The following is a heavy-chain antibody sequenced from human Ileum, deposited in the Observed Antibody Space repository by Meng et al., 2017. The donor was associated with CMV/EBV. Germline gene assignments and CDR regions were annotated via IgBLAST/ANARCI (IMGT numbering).Heavy chain of an antibody. V-gene: IGHV3-15*01. CDR2: IRSKNDGGTT. CDR3: IRSDY. J-gene: IGHJ4*02. CDR1: GFTLSNAW. Sequence: SLRPSCAASGFTLSNAWMTWIRKAPGKGLEWVGRIRSKNDGGTTEYAAPVKGRFTISRDDSENILYLQMNSLKTEDTAVYYCIRSDYWGQGTLVTVSS.